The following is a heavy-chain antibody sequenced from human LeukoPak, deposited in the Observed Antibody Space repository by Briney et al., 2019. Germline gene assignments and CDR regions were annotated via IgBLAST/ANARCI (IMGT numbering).Heavy chain of an antibody. CDR1: GFTFSDYY. J-gene: IGHJ5*01. CDR3: ARGEKSRVAYTNWLDS. CDR2: IKPDGSEQ. V-gene: IGHV3-7*01. Sequence: PGGSLRLSCAASGFTFSDYYMSWVRQAPGEGLDWVAAIKPDGSEQYYVDSVKGRFTIYRDNAKNSLFLQMNSLRAEDTALYYCARGEKSRVAYTNWLDSWGQGTLVPVSS. D-gene: IGHD3-3*01.